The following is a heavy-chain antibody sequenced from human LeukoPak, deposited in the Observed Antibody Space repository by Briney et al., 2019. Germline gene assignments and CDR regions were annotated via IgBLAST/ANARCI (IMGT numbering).Heavy chain of an antibody. CDR3: ARVGRGLYSMDV. V-gene: IGHV3-7*02. CDR1: GFTFSRYW. D-gene: IGHD3-10*01. CDR2: IKEDGTVK. J-gene: IGHJ6*02. Sequence: PGGSLRLSCAASGFTFSRYWMSWVRQAPGRGLEWVANIKEDGTVKYYVESVKGRFTISRDNAKNSLYLQMNSLRDEDTAVYYCARVGRGLYSMDVWGQGTTVTVSS.